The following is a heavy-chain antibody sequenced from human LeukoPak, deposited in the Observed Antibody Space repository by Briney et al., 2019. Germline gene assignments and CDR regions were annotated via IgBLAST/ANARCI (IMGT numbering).Heavy chain of an antibody. CDR2: IRYYGSNK. D-gene: IGHD2-15*01. CDR1: GFTFSSYG. Sequence: GGSLRLSCAASGFTFSSYGMHWVRQAPGKGLGGVAFIRYYGSNKYYADSVKGRFTISRDNSKNTLYLQMNSLRAEDTAVYYCAKDLWRYCSGGSCYCFDYWGQGTLVTVSS. V-gene: IGHV3-30*02. J-gene: IGHJ4*02. CDR3: AKDLWRYCSGGSCYCFDY.